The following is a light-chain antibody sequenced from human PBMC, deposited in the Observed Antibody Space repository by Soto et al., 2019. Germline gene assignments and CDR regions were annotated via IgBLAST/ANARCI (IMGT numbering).Light chain of an antibody. J-gene: IGKJ1*01. CDR3: QQSYSTPRT. CDR2: AAY. V-gene: IGKV1-39*01. Sequence: DIQMTQSPSSLSAAVGDRVTITCWASQSISSYFNWYQQKPGTAHKLLIYAAYSLPSGVQSSFSGSGSGTDFTLTISSPQPEDFATYYCQQSYSTPRTFGQGTKVDIK. CDR1: QSISSY.